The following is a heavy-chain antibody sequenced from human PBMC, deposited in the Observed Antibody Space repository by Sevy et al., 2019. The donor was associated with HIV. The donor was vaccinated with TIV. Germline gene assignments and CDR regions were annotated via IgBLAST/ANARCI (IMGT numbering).Heavy chain of an antibody. J-gene: IGHJ4*02. CDR1: GFTFSSYW. CDR3: ARFSIVVVPAATRIFDY. D-gene: IGHD2-2*01. Sequence: GGSLRLSCAASGFTFSSYWMSWVRQAPGKGLEWVVNIKQDGSEKYYVDSVKGRFTISRDNAKNSLYLQMNSLRAEDTAVYYCARFSIVVVPAATRIFDYWGQGTLVTVSS. CDR2: IKQDGSEK. V-gene: IGHV3-7*01.